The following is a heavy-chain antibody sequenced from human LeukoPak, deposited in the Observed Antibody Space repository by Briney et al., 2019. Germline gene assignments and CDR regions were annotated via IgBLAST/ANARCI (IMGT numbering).Heavy chain of an antibody. CDR2: ISWNSGSI. Sequence: PGRSLRLSCAASGFTFDDYAMHWVRQAPGKGLEWVSGISWNSGSIGYADSVKGRFTISRDNAKNSLYLQMNSLRAEDTAVYYCARGSRPYSSGSADAFDIWGQGTMVTVSS. D-gene: IGHD6-19*01. CDR3: ARGSRPYSSGSADAFDI. J-gene: IGHJ3*02. V-gene: IGHV3-9*01. CDR1: GFTFDDYA.